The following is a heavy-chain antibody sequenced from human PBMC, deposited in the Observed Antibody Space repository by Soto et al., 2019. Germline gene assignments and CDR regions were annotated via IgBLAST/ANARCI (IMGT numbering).Heavy chain of an antibody. J-gene: IGHJ3*02. V-gene: IGHV1-8*01. CDR2: VDPHSDNR. D-gene: IGHD1-1*01. CDR3: ANYRTTSSVGFDI. CDR1: GYTFSSWD. Sequence: QVQLEQSGAEVKKPGASVKVSCKASGYTFSSWDINWVRQATGQGLEWMGWVDPHSDNRGYAQKFQGRVTLTRDSSISTVYMELSSLRSEDAAVYYCANYRTTSSVGFDIWGQGTMVTVSS.